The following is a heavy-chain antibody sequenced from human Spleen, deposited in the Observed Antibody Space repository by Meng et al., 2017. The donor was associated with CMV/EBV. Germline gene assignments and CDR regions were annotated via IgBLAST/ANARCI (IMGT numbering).Heavy chain of an antibody. Sequence: GESLKISCVGSGFTFSRYNMNWVRQAPGKGLEWVSYISSSSSIIYYADSVKGRFTISRDNAKNSLYLQMNSLRAEDTAVYYCARDRALSGSYYVFDQWGQGTLVTVSS. CDR2: ISSSSSII. CDR1: GFTFSRYN. CDR3: ARDRALSGSYYVFDQ. D-gene: IGHD1-26*01. J-gene: IGHJ4*02. V-gene: IGHV3-48*04.